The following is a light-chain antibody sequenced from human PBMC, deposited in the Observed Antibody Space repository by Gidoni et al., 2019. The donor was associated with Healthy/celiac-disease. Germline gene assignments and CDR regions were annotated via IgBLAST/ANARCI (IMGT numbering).Light chain of an antibody. CDR2: DVS. J-gene: IGLJ3*02. Sequence: QSALTQPRSVSGSPGQPVTIPCTGTSSDVGGYNYVSWYQQHPGKAPKLMIYDVSKRPSGVPDRFSGSKSVNTASLTISGLHAEDEADYYCCSYAGSYTRVFGGGIKLTVL. CDR1: SSDVGGYNY. V-gene: IGLV2-11*01. CDR3: CSYAGSYTRV.